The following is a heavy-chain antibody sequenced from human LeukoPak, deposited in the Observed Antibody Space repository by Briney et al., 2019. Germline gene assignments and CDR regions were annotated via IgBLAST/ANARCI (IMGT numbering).Heavy chain of an antibody. CDR1: GFTFSSYA. CDR2: ISGSGGST. J-gene: IGHJ3*02. V-gene: IGHV3-23*01. D-gene: IGHD3-3*01. Sequence: GGSLRLSCAASGFTFSSYAMSWVRQAPGKGLEWVSAISGSGGSTYYADSVKGRFTTSRDNSKNTLYLQMNSLRAEDTAVYYCAKENYDFWSGYGRGAFDIWGQGTMVTVSS. CDR3: AKENYDFWSGYGRGAFDI.